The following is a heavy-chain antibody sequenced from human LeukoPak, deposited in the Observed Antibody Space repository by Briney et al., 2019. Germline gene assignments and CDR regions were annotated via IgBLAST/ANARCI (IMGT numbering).Heavy chain of an antibody. D-gene: IGHD4-17*01. CDR1: GGSISSNH. V-gene: IGHV4-59*01. J-gene: IGHJ5*02. CDR2: IYYSGST. CDR3: ARDSVTTPGCFDP. Sequence: SETLSLTCSVSGGSISSNHWSWIRQPPGKGLEWIGYIYYSGSTNYNPSLKSRVTIPIDPSKNQFSLKLSSVTAADTAVYYCARDSVTTPGCFDPWGRGTLVTVSS.